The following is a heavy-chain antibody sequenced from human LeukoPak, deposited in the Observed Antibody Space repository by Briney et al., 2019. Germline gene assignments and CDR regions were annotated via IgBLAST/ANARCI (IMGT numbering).Heavy chain of an antibody. V-gene: IGHV3-53*01. D-gene: IGHD1-26*01. J-gene: IGHJ4*02. CDR3: AKDRVAVGATYYFDY. Sequence: GGSLRLSCAASGFTVSGNYMSWVRQAPGKGLEWVSVIYSGGSTYYADSVKGRFTISRDNSKNTLNLQMNSLRAEDTAIYYCAKDRVAVGATYYFDYWGQGTLVTVSS. CDR1: GFTVSGNY. CDR2: IYSGGST.